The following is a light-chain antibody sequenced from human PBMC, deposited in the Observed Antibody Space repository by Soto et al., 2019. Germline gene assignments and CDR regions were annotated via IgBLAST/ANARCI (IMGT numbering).Light chain of an antibody. CDR1: QSLSSTY. Sequence: EIVLTQSPGTLSLSPGERATLSCRASQSLSSTYLAWYQQKPGQTPRLLIYGASSRATGIPDRFSGSGSGTDFSLTISSLQPEDSATYYCQQSYGSPPFTFGPGTRVDI. V-gene: IGKV3-20*01. CDR2: GAS. J-gene: IGKJ3*01. CDR3: QQSYGSPPFT.